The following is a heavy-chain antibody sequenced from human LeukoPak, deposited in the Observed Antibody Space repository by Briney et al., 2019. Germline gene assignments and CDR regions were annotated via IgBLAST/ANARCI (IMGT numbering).Heavy chain of an antibody. J-gene: IGHJ6*03. Sequence: SETLSLTCTVSGYSFSSGYYWSWIRQPPGKGLEWIGYIYYSGSTNYNPSLKSRVTISVDTSKNQFSLKLSSVTAADTAVYYCARGGWSYYYYMDVWGKGTTVTISS. CDR2: IYYSGST. CDR3: ARGGWSYYYYMDV. CDR1: GYSFSSGYY. V-gene: IGHV4-61*01. D-gene: IGHD2-8*01.